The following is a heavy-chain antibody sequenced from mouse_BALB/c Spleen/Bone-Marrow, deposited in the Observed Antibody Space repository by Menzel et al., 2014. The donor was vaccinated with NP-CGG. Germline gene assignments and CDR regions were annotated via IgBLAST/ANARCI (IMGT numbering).Heavy chain of an antibody. CDR2: ISSGGINT. CDR1: GSAFSGYD. D-gene: IGHD2-2*01. Sequence: EVQVVESGGGLVKPGGSLKLSCAASGSAFSGYDMSWVRQTPEKRLEWVAYISSGGINTYYPDSVKGRFTISRDNAKNTLYLQMNSLKSEDTAMYYCARQRGYAYAMDYWGQGTSVTVSS. CDR3: ARQRGYAYAMDY. J-gene: IGHJ4*01. V-gene: IGHV5-12-1*01.